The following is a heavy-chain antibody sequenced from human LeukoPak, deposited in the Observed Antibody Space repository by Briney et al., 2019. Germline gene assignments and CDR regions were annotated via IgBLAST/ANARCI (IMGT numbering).Heavy chain of an antibody. CDR3: AKWGDYDVLTGYYVPDY. Sequence: GASLRLSCAASGFTFSNYAMSWVRQAPGKGLEWVSAILGSGGSTYYADSVKGRFTVSRDNSKSTLYLQMNSLRAEDTALYYCAKWGDYDVLTGYYVPDYWGQGALVTVSS. CDR1: GFTFSNYA. D-gene: IGHD3-9*01. V-gene: IGHV3-23*01. J-gene: IGHJ4*02. CDR2: ILGSGGST.